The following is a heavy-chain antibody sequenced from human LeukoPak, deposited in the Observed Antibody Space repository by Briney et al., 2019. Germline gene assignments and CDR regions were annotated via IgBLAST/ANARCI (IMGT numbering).Heavy chain of an antibody. D-gene: IGHD3-10*01. Sequence: PSETLSLTCTVSGDSISSSGYYWGWIRQPPGKGLEWIASIYYSGSAYYNPSLKSRVTMSVDKSKNQFSLKLSSVTAADTAMYYCARHPTPSGSYFPENFDYWGLGALVTVSS. V-gene: IGHV4-39*01. J-gene: IGHJ4*02. CDR3: ARHPTPSGSYFPENFDY. CDR1: GDSISSSGYY. CDR2: IYYSGSA.